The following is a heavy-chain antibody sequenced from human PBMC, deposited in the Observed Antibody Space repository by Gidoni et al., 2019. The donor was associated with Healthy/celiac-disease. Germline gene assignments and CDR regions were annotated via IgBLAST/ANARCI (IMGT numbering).Heavy chain of an antibody. Sequence: QVQLVESGGGVVQPGRSLRLSCAASGFTFRSYGMHWVRQAPGKGLEWVAVIWYDGSNKYYADSVKGRFTISRDNSKNTLYLQMNSLRAEDTAVYYCARVTSSGPYYYYYYMDVWGKGTTVTVSS. D-gene: IGHD6-19*01. CDR1: GFTFRSYG. CDR2: IWYDGSNK. CDR3: ARVTSSGPYYYYYYMDV. J-gene: IGHJ6*03. V-gene: IGHV3-33*01.